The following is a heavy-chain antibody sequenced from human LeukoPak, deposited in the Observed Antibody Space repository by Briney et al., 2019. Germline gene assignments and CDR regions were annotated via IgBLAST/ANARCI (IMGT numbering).Heavy chain of an antibody. CDR3: ARIMNTLGDAFDI. CDR2: IYHSGST. J-gene: IGHJ3*02. Sequence: PSETLSLTCTVSGYSISSGYYWGWIRQPPGKGLEWIGSIYHSGSTYYNPSLKSRVTISVDTSKNQFSLKLSSVTAADTAVYYCARIMNTLGDAFDIWGQGTTVTVSS. V-gene: IGHV4-38-2*02. D-gene: IGHD3-16*01. CDR1: GYSISSGYY.